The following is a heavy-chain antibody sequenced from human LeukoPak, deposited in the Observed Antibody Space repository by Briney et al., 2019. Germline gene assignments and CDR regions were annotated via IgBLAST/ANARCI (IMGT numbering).Heavy chain of an antibody. CDR2: INPNSGGT. V-gene: IGHV1-2*02. CDR1: GYTFTGYY. CDR3: ARSDIVVVVAADGRAFDI. J-gene: IGHJ3*02. Sequence: ASVKVSCKASGYTFTGYYMHWVRQAPGQGLEWMGWINPNSGGTNYAQKFQGRVTMTRDTSISTAYMELSRLRSDDTAVYYCARSDIVVVVAADGRAFDIWGQGTMVTASS. D-gene: IGHD2-15*01.